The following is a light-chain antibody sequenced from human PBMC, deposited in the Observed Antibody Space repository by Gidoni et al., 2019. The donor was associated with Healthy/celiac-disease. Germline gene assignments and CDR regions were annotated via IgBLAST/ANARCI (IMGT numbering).Light chain of an antibody. CDR2: AAS. V-gene: IGKV1-6*01. J-gene: IGKJ1*01. CDR1: QGIRND. CDR3: LQDYNYPRT. Sequence: IQLSPSPSSLSASVGDRVTITCRASQGIRNDLGWYQQKPGKAPKLLIYAASSLQSGVPSRFSGSGSGTDFTLTISSLQPEDFATYYCLQDYNYPRTFGQGTKVEIK.